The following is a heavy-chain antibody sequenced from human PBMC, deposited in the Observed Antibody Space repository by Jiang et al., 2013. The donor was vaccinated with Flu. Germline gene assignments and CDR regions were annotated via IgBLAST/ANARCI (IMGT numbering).Heavy chain of an antibody. CDR2: MNPNSGNT. CDR3: ARGRGRRSSSWYYFDY. V-gene: IGHV1-8*01. Sequence: GAEVKKPGASVKVSCKASGYTFTSYDINWVRQATGQGLEWMGWMNPNSGNTGYAQKFQGRVTMTRNTSISTAYMELSSLRSEDTAVYYCARGRGRRSSSWYYFDYWGQGTLVTVSS. CDR1: GYTFTSYD. D-gene: IGHD6-13*01. J-gene: IGHJ4*02.